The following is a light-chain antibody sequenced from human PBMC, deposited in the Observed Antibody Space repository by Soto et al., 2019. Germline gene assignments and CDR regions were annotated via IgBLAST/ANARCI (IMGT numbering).Light chain of an antibody. J-gene: IGLJ3*02. V-gene: IGLV2-23*01. CDR1: SSYVGHYDF. CDR2: EDN. CDR3: CSSTGSVTWV. Sequence: QSVLTQPASLSGSPGQSITISCTGTSSYVGHYDFVSWYQHHPGKAPKLMIYEDNKRPSGVSDRFSGSKSGNTASLTISGLQAEDEADYYCCSSTGSVTWVFGGGTQLTVL.